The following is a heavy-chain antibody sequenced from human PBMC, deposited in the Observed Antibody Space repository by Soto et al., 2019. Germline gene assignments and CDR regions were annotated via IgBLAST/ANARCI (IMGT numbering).Heavy chain of an antibody. J-gene: IGHJ6*02. Sequence: QVQLVQSGAEVKKPGASVKVSCKASGYTFTGYYMHWVRQAPGQGLKWMGWINPNSGGTNDAQKFQGRVTMTRDTSISTAYMELSRLRCDDTAVYNCARLRQPGGMDVWGQGTTVTVSS. CDR2: INPNSGGT. D-gene: IGHD3-16*01. CDR3: ARLRQPGGMDV. V-gene: IGHV1-2*02. CDR1: GYTFTGYY.